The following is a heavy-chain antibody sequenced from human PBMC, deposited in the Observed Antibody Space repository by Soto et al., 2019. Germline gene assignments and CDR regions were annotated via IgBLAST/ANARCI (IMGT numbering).Heavy chain of an antibody. CDR3: ARDRPMIVVVMPLDY. CDR2: ISAYNGNT. D-gene: IGHD3-22*01. CDR1: GYTFTSYG. Sequence: QVELVQSGAEVKKPGASVKVSCKASGYTFTSYGISWVRQAPGQGLEWMGWISAYNGNTNYAQKLQGRVTMTTDTSTSTAYMELRSLRSDDTAVYYCARDRPMIVVVMPLDYWGQGTLVTVSS. J-gene: IGHJ4*02. V-gene: IGHV1-18*01.